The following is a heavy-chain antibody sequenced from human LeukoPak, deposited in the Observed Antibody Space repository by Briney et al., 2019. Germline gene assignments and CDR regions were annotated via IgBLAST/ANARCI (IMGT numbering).Heavy chain of an antibody. CDR3: ARNYDFWSGPYYMDV. D-gene: IGHD3-3*01. CDR1: GFTFSSFG. Sequence: GGSLRLSCAASGFTFSSFGMHWVRQAPGKGLEWVAVISYDGSNKNYADSVKGRLTISRDNSKNTLYLQMNSLRAEDTAVYYCARNYDFWSGPYYMDVWGKGTTVTVSS. CDR2: ISYDGSNK. J-gene: IGHJ6*03. V-gene: IGHV3-30*03.